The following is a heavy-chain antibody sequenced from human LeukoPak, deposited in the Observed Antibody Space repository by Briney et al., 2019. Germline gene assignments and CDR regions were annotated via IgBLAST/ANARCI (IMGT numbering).Heavy chain of an antibody. Sequence: SETLSLTCTVSGGSISSYYLSWIRQPAGKGLEWIGRIYTSGSTKYNPSLKSRVTMSVDTSRNQFSLRLSSVTAADTAVFYCARAGLVGAFAYWGQGTLVTVSS. J-gene: IGHJ4*02. CDR1: GGSISSYY. V-gene: IGHV4-4*07. D-gene: IGHD6-6*01. CDR2: IYTSGST. CDR3: ARAGLVGAFAY.